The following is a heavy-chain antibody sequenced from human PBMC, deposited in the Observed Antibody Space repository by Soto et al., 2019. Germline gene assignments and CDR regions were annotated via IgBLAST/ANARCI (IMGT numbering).Heavy chain of an antibody. CDR2: ISGSGGST. Sequence: EVQLLESGGGLVQPGGSLRLSCAASGFTFSSYAMSWVRQAPGKGLEWVSAISGSGGSTYYADSVKGRFTISRDNSQNPLYLQMNSLRADDTAVYYCAKASYDYGDYHWVIRVDYWGQGTPGPVSS. D-gene: IGHD4-17*01. CDR3: AKASYDYGDYHWVIRVDY. CDR1: GFTFSSYA. V-gene: IGHV3-23*01. J-gene: IGHJ4*02.